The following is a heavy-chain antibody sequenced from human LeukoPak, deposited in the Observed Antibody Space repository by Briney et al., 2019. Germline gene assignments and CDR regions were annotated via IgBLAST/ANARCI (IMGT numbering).Heavy chain of an antibody. D-gene: IGHD3-22*01. CDR1: GFTFSSFG. V-gene: IGHV3-30*02. J-gene: IGHJ4*02. CDR3: AKDLKLNKYYYDSSAYYYRGSYFGY. CDR2: IRYDGSNK. Sequence: GGSLRLSCAASGFTFSSFGMHWVRQAPGKGLEWVAFIRYDGSNKYYADSVKGRFTISRDNSKNTLYLQMNSLRAEDTAVYYCAKDLKLNKYYYDSSAYYYRGSYFGYWGQGTLVTVSS.